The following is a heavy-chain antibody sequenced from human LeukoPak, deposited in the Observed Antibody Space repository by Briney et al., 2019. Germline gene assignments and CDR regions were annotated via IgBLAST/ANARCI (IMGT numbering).Heavy chain of an antibody. V-gene: IGHV3-20*04. CDR3: ARGSVQLWLRDTYYYMDV. CDR1: GFTFDDYA. Sequence: GESLRLSCAASGFTFDDYAMNWVRQVPGRGLEWVSGINWNGRITEYADSVKDRFTISRQNSKNSLYLYMNNLGGEDTALYFCARGSVQLWLRDTYYYMDVWGKGTTVTVSS. J-gene: IGHJ6*03. CDR2: INWNGRIT. D-gene: IGHD5-18*01.